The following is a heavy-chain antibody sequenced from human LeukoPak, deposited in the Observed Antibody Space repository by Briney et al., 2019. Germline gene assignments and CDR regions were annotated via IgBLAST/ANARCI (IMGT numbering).Heavy chain of an antibody. CDR1: GFTFSSYW. D-gene: IGHD6-6*01. V-gene: IGHV3-33*08. J-gene: IGHJ5*02. Sequence: GGSLRLSCAASGFTFSSYWMHWVRQAPGKGLEWVAVIWYDGSNKYYADSVKGRFTISRDNSKNTLYLQMNSLRAEDTAVYYCARVQYSRNWFDPWGQGTLVTVSS. CDR3: ARVQYSRNWFDP. CDR2: IWYDGSNK.